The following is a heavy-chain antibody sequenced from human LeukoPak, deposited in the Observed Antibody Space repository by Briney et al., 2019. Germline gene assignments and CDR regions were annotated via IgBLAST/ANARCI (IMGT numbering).Heavy chain of an antibody. CDR2: ISSSGSTI. Sequence: PGGSLRLSCAASGFTFSDYYMSWIRQAPGKGLEWVSYISSSGSTIYYADSVKGRFTISRDNAKNSLCLQMNSLRAEDTAVYYCAREIPYSRGPDAFDIWGQGTMVTVSS. D-gene: IGHD6-19*01. CDR3: AREIPYSRGPDAFDI. V-gene: IGHV3-11*04. CDR1: GFTFSDYY. J-gene: IGHJ3*02.